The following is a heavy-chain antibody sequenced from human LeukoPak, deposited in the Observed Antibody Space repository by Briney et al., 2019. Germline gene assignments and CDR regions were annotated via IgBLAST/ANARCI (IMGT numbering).Heavy chain of an antibody. Sequence: PGRSLRLSCAASGFTFSSYAMSWVRQAPGKGLEWVSAISGSGGSTYYADSVKGRFTISRDNSKNTLYLQMNSLRAEDTAVYYCAKGSRSDPPKGPDAFDIWGQGTMVTVSS. J-gene: IGHJ3*02. CDR2: ISGSGGST. V-gene: IGHV3-23*01. CDR1: GFTFSSYA. CDR3: AKGSRSDPPKGPDAFDI.